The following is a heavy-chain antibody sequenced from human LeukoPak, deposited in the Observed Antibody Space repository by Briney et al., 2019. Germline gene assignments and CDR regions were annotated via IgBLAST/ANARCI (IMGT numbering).Heavy chain of an antibody. CDR3: ARGLILGPYYFDY. Sequence: SETLSLTCTVSGGSISSSSYYWGWIRQPPGKGLEWIGSIYYSGSTYYNPSLKSRVTISVDRSKNQFSLKLSSVTAADTAVYYCARGLILGPYYFDYWGQGTLVTVSS. V-gene: IGHV4-39*07. D-gene: IGHD3/OR15-3a*01. J-gene: IGHJ4*02. CDR2: IYYSGST. CDR1: GGSISSSSYY.